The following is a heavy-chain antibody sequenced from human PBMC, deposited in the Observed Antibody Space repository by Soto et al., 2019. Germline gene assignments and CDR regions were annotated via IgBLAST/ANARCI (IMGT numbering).Heavy chain of an antibody. CDR1: GFTFTSSA. Sequence: QMQLVQSGPEVKKPGTSVKVSCKASGFTFTSSAVQWVRQARGQRLERIGWLLVDSGNRNYAQKFQERITITRDMSTSTAYTELSSLRSEDTAVYYCAAEDKMGEMATILGYYCYYGMDVWCQGSTVTVSS. CDR3: AAEDKMGEMATILGYYCYYGMDV. V-gene: IGHV1-58*01. CDR2: LLVDSGNR. D-gene: IGHD3-16*01. J-gene: IGHJ6*02.